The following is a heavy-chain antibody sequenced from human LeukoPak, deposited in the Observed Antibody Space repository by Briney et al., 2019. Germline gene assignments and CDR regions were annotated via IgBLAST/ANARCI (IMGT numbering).Heavy chain of an antibody. CDR1: GFTFIDYD. J-gene: IGHJ4*02. CDR3: ARGGIQVSGIDEFDY. D-gene: IGHD6-19*01. V-gene: IGHV3-13*01. Sequence: GSLRLSCAASGFTFIDYDMQWVRQVIGKGLERVSAIGIRGDTHYSGSVKGRFTISRENAESSLYLQMNSLRAEDTAVYYCARGGIQVSGIDEFDYWGQGTLVTVSS. CDR2: IGIRGDT.